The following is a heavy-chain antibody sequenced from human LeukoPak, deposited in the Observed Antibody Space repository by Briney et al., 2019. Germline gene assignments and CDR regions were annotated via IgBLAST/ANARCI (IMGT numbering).Heavy chain of an antibody. CDR1: GFTFSSYW. CDR3: ARDRGYYPYYYYGMDV. CDR2: IKQDGSEK. V-gene: IGHV3-7*01. D-gene: IGHD1-26*01. Sequence: GGSLTLSCAASGFTFSSYWMSWVRQAPGKGLEWVANIKQDGSEKYYVDSVKGRFTISRDNAKNSLYLQMNSLRAEDTAVYYCARDRGYYPYYYYGMDVWGQGTTVTVSS. J-gene: IGHJ6*02.